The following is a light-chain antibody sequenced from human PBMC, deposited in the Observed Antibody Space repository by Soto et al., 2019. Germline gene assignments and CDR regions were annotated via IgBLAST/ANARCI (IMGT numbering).Light chain of an antibody. CDR3: QQYDRASWT. CDR2: RAS. Sequence: DIQMTQSPSTLSASVGDRVIITCRASQSISSWLAWYQQKPGKAPDLLIYRASTLKTGIPSRFSGSGSGTEFTLTIRSLQPDEFATYYCQQYDRASWTFGPGTKVEIK. J-gene: IGKJ1*01. V-gene: IGKV1-5*03. CDR1: QSISSW.